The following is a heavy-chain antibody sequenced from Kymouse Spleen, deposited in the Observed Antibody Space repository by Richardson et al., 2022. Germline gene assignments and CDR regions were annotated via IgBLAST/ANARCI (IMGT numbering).Heavy chain of an antibody. CDR2: IKSKTDGGTT. Sequence: EVQLVESGGGLVKPGGSLRLSCAASGFTFSNAWMSWVRQAPGKGLEWVGRIKSKTDGGTTDYAAPVKGRFTISRDDSKNTLYLQMNSLKTEDTAVYYCTTDRTAKWELPFDYWGQGTLVTVSS. D-gene: IGHD1-26*01. V-gene: IGHV3-15*01. J-gene: IGHJ4*02. CDR3: TTDRTAKWELPFDY. CDR1: GFTFSNAW.